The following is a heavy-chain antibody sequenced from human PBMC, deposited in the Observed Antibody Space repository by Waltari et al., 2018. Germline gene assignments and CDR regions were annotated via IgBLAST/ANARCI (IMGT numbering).Heavy chain of an antibody. CDR3: ARSSGSSYEFWTTRYFDS. V-gene: IGHV4-59*01. CDR2: IYYSGSA. D-gene: IGHD3-3*01. J-gene: IGHJ4*02. Sequence: QVQLQESGPGLVKPSETLSLTCTVSNGSFNSYYWTWIRQPPGKGLEWIGYIYYSGSANYNPPLKSRVTISVDTSKNQFSLRLTSVTAADTAVYYCARSSGSSYEFWTTRYFDSWGQGTLVTVSS. CDR1: NGSFNSYY.